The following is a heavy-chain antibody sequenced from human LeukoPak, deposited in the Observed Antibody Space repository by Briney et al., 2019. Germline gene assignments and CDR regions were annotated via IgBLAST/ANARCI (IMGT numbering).Heavy chain of an antibody. Sequence: PSETLSLTCTVSGYSISSGYYWGWIRQPPGKGLEWIGSIYHSGSTYYNPSLKSRVTISVDTSKNQFSLKLSSVTAADTAVYYCARGPMRYCSGGSCHDAFDIWGQGTMVTVSS. J-gene: IGHJ3*02. D-gene: IGHD2-15*01. CDR2: IYHSGST. CDR1: GYSISSGYY. CDR3: ARGPMRYCSGGSCHDAFDI. V-gene: IGHV4-38-2*02.